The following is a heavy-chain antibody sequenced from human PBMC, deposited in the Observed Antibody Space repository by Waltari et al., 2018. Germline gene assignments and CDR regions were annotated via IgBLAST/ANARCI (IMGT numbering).Heavy chain of an antibody. CDR1: GGSISSSSYY. CDR3: ASPQQGVVATVAFDY. CDR2: IYYCGST. V-gene: IGHV4-39*01. Sequence: QLQLQESGPGLVKPSETLSLTCTVSGGSISSSSYYWGWIRQPPGKGLECIGTIYYCGSTYYTPSLTSRVTISVDTSKNQFSLTLSSVTAADTAVYYCASPQQGVVATVAFDYWCQGTLVTVSS. D-gene: IGHD1-26*01. J-gene: IGHJ4*02.